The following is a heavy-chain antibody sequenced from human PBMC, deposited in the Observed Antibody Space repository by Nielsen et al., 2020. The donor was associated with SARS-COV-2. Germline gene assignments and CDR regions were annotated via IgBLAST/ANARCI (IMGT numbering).Heavy chain of an antibody. D-gene: IGHD3-10*01. J-gene: IGHJ5*02. CDR1: GYNFIGDW. Sequence: GESLKISCKASGYNFIGDWIGWVRQMPGKGLEWMAIIFPADSDAKYSPSFQGQVTISVDESISTAYLQWSTLKASDTAIYYCVKSGNRSPYNWFDPWGQGTLVTVSS. CDR2: IFPADSDA. CDR3: VKSGNRSPYNWFDP. V-gene: IGHV5-51*01.